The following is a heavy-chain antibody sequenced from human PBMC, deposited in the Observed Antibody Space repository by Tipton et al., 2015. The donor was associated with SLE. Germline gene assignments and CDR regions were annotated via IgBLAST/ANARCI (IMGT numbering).Heavy chain of an antibody. CDR2: ISTDNGNT. CDR1: GYIFNNYG. D-gene: IGHD3-16*01. Sequence: QSGPEVKKPGASVKVSCKASGYIFNNYGISWVRQAPGQGLEWMGWISTDNGNTNYAQKVQGRVTMTRDTSVSTAYMELSRLTSDDTAVYYCARGANWGSRYYFDSWGQGTPVTVSS. CDR3: ARGANWGSRYYFDS. J-gene: IGHJ4*02. V-gene: IGHV1-18*01.